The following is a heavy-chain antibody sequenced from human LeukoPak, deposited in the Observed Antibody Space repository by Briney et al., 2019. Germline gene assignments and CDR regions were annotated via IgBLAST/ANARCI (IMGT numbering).Heavy chain of an antibody. CDR1: GFTFSDYT. Sequence: GGSLRLSCATSGFTFSDYTMNWVRLAPGKGLEWVSSISGSSNYIYYADSVKGRFTISRGNAKNSLYLQMNSLRAEDTAVYYCARVPTIFGVVNYMDVWGKGTTVTVSS. CDR3: ARVPTIFGVVNYMDV. D-gene: IGHD3-3*01. V-gene: IGHV3-21*01. CDR2: ISGSSNYI. J-gene: IGHJ6*03.